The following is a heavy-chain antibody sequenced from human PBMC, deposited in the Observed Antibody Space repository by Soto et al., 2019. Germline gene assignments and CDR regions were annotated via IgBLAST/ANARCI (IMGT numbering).Heavy chain of an antibody. D-gene: IGHD3-10*01. V-gene: IGHV3-30-3*02. CDR3: AKSPTMVRGLIFDY. CDR2: ISYDGSNK. Sequence: LRLSCAASGFTFSSYAMHWVRQAPGKGLEWVAVISYDGSNKYYADSVKGRFTISRDNSKNTLYLQMNSLRAEDTAVYYCAKSPTMVRGLIFDYWGQGALVTVSS. J-gene: IGHJ4*02. CDR1: GFTFSSYA.